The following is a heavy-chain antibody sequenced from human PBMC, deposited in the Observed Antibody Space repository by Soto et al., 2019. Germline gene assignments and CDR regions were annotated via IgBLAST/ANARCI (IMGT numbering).Heavy chain of an antibody. CDR3: ARLSSGWISYFDY. CDR2: IYYSGST. CDR1: GGSISSYY. Sequence: PSETLSLTCTVSGGSISSYYWSWIRQPPGKGLEWIGYIYYSGSTNYNPSLTSRVTISVDTSKNQFSLKLSSVTAADTAVYYCARLSSGWISYFDYWGQGTLVTVSS. V-gene: IGHV4-59*01. J-gene: IGHJ4*02. D-gene: IGHD6-19*01.